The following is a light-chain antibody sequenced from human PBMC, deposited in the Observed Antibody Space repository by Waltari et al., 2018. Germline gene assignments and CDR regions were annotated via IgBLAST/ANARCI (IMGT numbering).Light chain of an antibody. CDR2: ETS. J-gene: IGKJ2*01. CDR1: QSLVSSDGNTY. Sequence: DVVVTQSPLSLPVTLGQPASIPCSSSQSLVSSDGNTYLNWFHLRPGQSPRRLIYETSKRDSGVPDRFSGSGSGAGFTLKISRVEAEDVGIYYCMQATHWPYTFGQGTKLEIK. V-gene: IGKV2-30*01. CDR3: MQATHWPYT.